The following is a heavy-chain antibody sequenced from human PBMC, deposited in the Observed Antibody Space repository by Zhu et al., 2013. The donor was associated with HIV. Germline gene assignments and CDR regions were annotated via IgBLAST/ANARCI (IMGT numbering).Heavy chain of an antibody. D-gene: IGHD6-6*01. J-gene: IGHJ4*02. V-gene: IGHV1-18*01. CDR3: ARDLGVSRPIAFY. Sequence: QVQLEQSATEVKKPGDSVRVSCKASGYRFTSFIISWVRQAPGQGLEWMGWISTYNGNTKYAESLQGRVTLTTDSSTSTVYLDLANLKSDDTAVYYCARDLGVSRPIAFYWGQGTLVAVSS. CDR2: ISTYNGNT. CDR1: GYRFTSFI.